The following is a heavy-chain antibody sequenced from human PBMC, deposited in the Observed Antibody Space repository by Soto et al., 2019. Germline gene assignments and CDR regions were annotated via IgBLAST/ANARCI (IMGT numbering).Heavy chain of an antibody. J-gene: IGHJ6*02. V-gene: IGHV3-30-3*01. CDR3: ARDRSYYYGMDV. CDR2: ISYDGSNK. CDR1: GFTFSSYA. Sequence: ESGGGVVQPGRSLRLSCAASGFTFSSYAMHWVRQAPGKGLEWVAVISYDGSNKYYADSVKGRFTISRDNSKNTLYLQMNSLRAEDTAVYYCARDRSYYYGMDVWGQGTTVTVSS.